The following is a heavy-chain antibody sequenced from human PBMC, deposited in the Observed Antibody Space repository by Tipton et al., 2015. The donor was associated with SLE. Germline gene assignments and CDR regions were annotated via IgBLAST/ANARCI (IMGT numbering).Heavy chain of an antibody. CDR3: ARDSSTGITGDFDY. D-gene: IGHD1/OR15-1a*01. Sequence: TLSLTCTVSGGSISSGDYYWSWIRQPPGKGLEWIGYIYYSGSTYYNPSLKSRVTISVDTSKNQFSLKLSSVTAADTAVYYCARDSSTGITGDFDYWGQGTLVTVSS. CDR2: IYYSGST. CDR1: GGSISSGDYY. J-gene: IGHJ4*02. V-gene: IGHV4-30-4*01.